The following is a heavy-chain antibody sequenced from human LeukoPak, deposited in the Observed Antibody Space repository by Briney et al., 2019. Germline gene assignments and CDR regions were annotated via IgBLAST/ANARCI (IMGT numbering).Heavy chain of an antibody. CDR3: ATCRSGGSCSSSSFDY. CDR2: INPNSGGT. CDR1: GYTFTGYY. D-gene: IGHD2-15*01. Sequence: VASVKVSCKASGYTFTGYYMHWVRQAPGQGLEWMGWINPNSGGTNYAQKLQGRVTMTTDTSTSTAYMELRSLRSDDTAVYYCATCRSGGSCSSSSFDYWGQGTLVTVSS. V-gene: IGHV1-2*02. J-gene: IGHJ4*02.